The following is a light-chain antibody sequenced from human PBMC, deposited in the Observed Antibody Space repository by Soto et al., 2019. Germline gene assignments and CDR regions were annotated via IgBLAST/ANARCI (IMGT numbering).Light chain of an antibody. V-gene: IGKV3-20*01. CDR3: QQYGASPPYS. Sequence: EIVLTQSPGTLSLSPGERATLSCRASQSVSSSFLAWYQQQPGQAPRLLIYGASSRATSIPDRFSGSGYGTDFTVTISSLEPEDFAVYYCQQYGASPPYSFGQGTKREI. J-gene: IGKJ2*03. CDR2: GAS. CDR1: QSVSSSF.